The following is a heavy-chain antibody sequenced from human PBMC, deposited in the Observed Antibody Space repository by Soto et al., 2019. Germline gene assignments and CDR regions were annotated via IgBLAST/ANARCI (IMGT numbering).Heavy chain of an antibody. CDR1: GFTFSSYA. CDR3: ARRGSGSYCDY. J-gene: IGHJ4*02. CDR2: ISGSGDST. Sequence: EVQLLESGGGLVQPGGSLRLSCAASGFTFSSYAMRWVRQAPGKGLEWVSAISGSGDSTYYADSVKGRFTISIDNSKNRLYLQMNSLSAEDTAVYYCARRGSGSYCDYWGQGTLVTVSS. D-gene: IGHD1-26*01. V-gene: IGHV3-23*01.